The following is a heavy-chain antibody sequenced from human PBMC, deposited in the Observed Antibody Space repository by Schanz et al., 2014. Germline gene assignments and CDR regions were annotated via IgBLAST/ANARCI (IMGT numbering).Heavy chain of an antibody. CDR3: ARSTYDFWSAFDY. Sequence: QVQLQESGPGLVKPSETLSLTCTVSGDSIGTYQWSWIRQPPGKGLEWIGYVYHSGVTTYKSSLKIRVGKTFDTIKNHFSLKLTSLTAADTAVYYCARSTYDFWSAFDYWGQGILVAVSS. CDR1: GDSIGTYQ. D-gene: IGHD3-3*01. J-gene: IGHJ4*02. CDR2: VYHSGVT. V-gene: IGHV4-59*08.